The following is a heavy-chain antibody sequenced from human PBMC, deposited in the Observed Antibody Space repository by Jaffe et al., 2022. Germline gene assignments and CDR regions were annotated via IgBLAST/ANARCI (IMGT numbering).Heavy chain of an antibody. J-gene: IGHJ4*02. CDR2: IWSDGINK. V-gene: IGHV3-30*02. CDR1: GFTFSSSD. Sequence: QVQLVASGGGVVQPGGSLRISCATSGFTFSSSDMYWVRQAPGKGLEWLAFIWSDGINKYYADSVKGRFTISRDNSKKVLYMQMSSLRPEDTAVYYCAKRTGEIPLDYWGQGTLVTVSS. CDR3: AKRTGEIPLDY. D-gene: IGHD7-27*01.